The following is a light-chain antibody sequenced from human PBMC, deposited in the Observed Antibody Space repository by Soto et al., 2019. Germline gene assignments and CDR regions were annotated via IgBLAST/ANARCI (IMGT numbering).Light chain of an antibody. CDR1: QSVSSY. J-gene: IGKJ2*01. Sequence: EIVLTQSPATLSLSPGERATLSCRASQSVSSYLAWCQQKPGQAPRLLIYDASNRATGIPARFTGSGSGTDFTLTLSSLQPEDFAAYYFPQRSNWPPYTFGQGTKLEIK. CDR3: PQRSNWPPYT. CDR2: DAS. V-gene: IGKV3-11*01.